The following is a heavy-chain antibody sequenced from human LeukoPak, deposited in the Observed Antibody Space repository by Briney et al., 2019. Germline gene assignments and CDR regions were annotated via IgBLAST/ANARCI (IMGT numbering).Heavy chain of an antibody. CDR1: GGSISSGGYY. V-gene: IGHV4-31*03. J-gene: IGHJ4*02. CDR3: ARGQDGYEIH. CDR2: IYYSGST. Sequence: SQTLSLTCTVSGGSISSGGYYWSWIRQHPGKGLEWIGCIYYSGSTYYNPSLKSRVTISVDTSKNQFSLKLSSVTAADTAVYYCARGQDGYEIHWGQGTLVTVSS. D-gene: IGHD5-12*01.